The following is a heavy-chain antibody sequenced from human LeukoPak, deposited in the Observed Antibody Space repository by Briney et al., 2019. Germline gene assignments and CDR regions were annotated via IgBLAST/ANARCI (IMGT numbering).Heavy chain of an antibody. CDR3: AGVGATEAFDI. J-gene: IGHJ3*02. Sequence: SETLSLTCTVTGGSISRYYWSWIRQPPGKGLEWIGYIYYSGSTNYNPSLKSRVTISVDTSKNQFSLKLSSVTAADTAVYYCAGVGATEAFDIWGQGTMVTVSS. CDR2: IYYSGST. V-gene: IGHV4-59*08. CDR1: GGSISRYY. D-gene: IGHD1-26*01.